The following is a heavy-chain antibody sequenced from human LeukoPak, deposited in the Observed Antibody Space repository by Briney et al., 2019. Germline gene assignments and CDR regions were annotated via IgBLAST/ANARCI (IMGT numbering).Heavy chain of an antibody. CDR2: IIPILGIA. Sequence: SVKVSCKASGGTFSSYAISWVRQAPGQGLEWMGRIIPILGIANYAQKFQGRVTITADKSTSTAYMELSSLRSEDTAVYYCARSPWVVAATAQVDYYFDYWGQGTLVTVSS. D-gene: IGHD2-15*01. V-gene: IGHV1-69*04. CDR1: GGTFSSYA. J-gene: IGHJ4*02. CDR3: ARSPWVVAATAQVDYYFDY.